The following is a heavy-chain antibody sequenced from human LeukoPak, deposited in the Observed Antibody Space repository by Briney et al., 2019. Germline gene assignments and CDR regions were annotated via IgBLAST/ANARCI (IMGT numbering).Heavy chain of an antibody. J-gene: IGHJ5*02. CDR1: GFTFSNYG. V-gene: IGHV3-33*01. D-gene: IGHD1-1*01. CDR3: VRGWQQLGS. Sequence: GGSLRLSCAASGFTFSNYGMHWVRQAPGKGLEWVALIWYDGNNKYYADSVKGRFTISRDNSKNTLYLQMNSLTAEDTAVYYCVRGWQQLGSWGRGTLVTVSS. CDR2: IWYDGNNK.